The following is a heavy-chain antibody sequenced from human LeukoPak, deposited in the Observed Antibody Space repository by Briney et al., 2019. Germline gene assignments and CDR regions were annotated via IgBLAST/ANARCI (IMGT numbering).Heavy chain of an antibody. V-gene: IGHV4-34*01. Sequence: PSETLSLTCAVYGGSFSGYYWSWIRQPPGKGLEWIGEINHSGSTTYNPSLKSRATISVDTSKNQFSLKLSSMTAADTAVYYCARSLGYSYISARPKPFDYWGQGTLVTVSS. D-gene: IGHD5-18*01. CDR2: INHSGST. J-gene: IGHJ4*02. CDR1: GGSFSGYY. CDR3: ARSLGYSYISARPKPFDY.